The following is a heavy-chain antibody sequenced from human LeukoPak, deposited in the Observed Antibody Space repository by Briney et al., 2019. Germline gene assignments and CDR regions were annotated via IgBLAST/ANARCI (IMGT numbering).Heavy chain of an antibody. CDR1: GGTFSSYA. CDR3: AREYYDFWSGYSPLGAYFDY. Sequence: SVKVSCKASGGTFSSYAISLVRQAPGQGLEWTGGIIPIFGTANYAQKFQGRVTITTDESTSTAYMELSSLRSEDTAVYYCAREYYDFWSGYSPLGAYFDYWGQGTLVTVSS. D-gene: IGHD3-3*01. CDR2: IIPIFGTA. V-gene: IGHV1-69*05. J-gene: IGHJ4*02.